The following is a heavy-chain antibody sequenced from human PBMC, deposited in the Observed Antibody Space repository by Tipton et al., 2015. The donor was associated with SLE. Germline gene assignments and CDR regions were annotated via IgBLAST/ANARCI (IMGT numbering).Heavy chain of an antibody. V-gene: IGHV3-7*01. Sequence: SLRLSCAASGFTFSWYWMSWVRQAPGKGLAWVANIKQDGSEKDYVDSVKGRFTISRDNAKNSLYLQMNSLRVEDTAVSYCASSFYCGGVCYPYYFDDWGQGTLVAVSS. CDR1: GFTFSWYW. CDR3: ASSFYCGGVCYPYYFDD. J-gene: IGHJ4*02. CDR2: IKQDGSEK. D-gene: IGHD2-21*01.